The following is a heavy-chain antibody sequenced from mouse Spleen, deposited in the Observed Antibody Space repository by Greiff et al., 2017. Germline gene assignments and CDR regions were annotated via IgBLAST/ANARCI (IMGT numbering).Heavy chain of an antibody. J-gene: IGHJ3*01. D-gene: IGHD2-14*01. CDR3: ARGGYYRYDGFAY. CDR2: INPSTGGT. V-gene: IGHV1-42*01. CDR1: GYSFTGYY. Sequence: VQLQQSGPELVKPGASVKISCKASGYSFTGYYMNWVKQSPEKSLEWIGEINPSTGGTTYNQKFKAKATLTVDKSSSTAYMQLKSLTSEDSAVYYCARGGYYRYDGFAYWGQGTLVTVSA.